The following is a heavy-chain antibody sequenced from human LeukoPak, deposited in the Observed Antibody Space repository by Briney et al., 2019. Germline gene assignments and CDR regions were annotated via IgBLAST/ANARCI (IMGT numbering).Heavy chain of an antibody. CDR2: INHSGST. D-gene: IGHD3-10*01. CDR3: AGSGSGSLNWFDP. CDR1: GGSFSGYY. V-gene: IGHV4-34*01. Sequence: SETLSLTCAVYGGSFSGYYWSWIRQPPGKGLEWIGEINHSGSTNYNPSLKSRVTISVDTSKNQFSLKLSSVTAADTAVYYCAGSGSGSLNWFDPWGQGTLVTVSS. J-gene: IGHJ5*02.